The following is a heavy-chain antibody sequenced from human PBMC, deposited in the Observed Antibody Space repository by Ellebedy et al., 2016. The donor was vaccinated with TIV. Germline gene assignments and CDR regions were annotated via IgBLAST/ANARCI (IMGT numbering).Heavy chain of an antibody. V-gene: IGHV3-23*01. CDR2: MYGSGRGI. Sequence: ESLKISCGAFGFTFSAFAMGWVRQTPGKGLEWVSGMYGSGRGISYSESVKGRFIISRDNSKNTLYLEMNSLRAEDTAIYYCAKDQVAGDGRWVFDSWGQGTVVTVSS. J-gene: IGHJ3*01. CDR3: AKDQVAGDGRWVFDS. CDR1: GFTFSAFA. D-gene: IGHD5-24*01.